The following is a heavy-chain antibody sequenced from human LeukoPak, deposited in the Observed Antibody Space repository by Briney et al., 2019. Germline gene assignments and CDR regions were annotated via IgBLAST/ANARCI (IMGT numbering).Heavy chain of an antibody. Sequence: GASVKVSCKASGYTFTGYYMHWVRQAPGQGLEWMGWINPNSGGTNYAQKFQGRVTMTRDTSISTAYMELSRLRSDDTAVYYCARDYDILTGYSNRFDPWGQGTLVTVSS. V-gene: IGHV1-2*02. CDR3: ARDYDILTGYSNRFDP. J-gene: IGHJ5*02. CDR2: INPNSGGT. D-gene: IGHD3-9*01. CDR1: GYTFTGYY.